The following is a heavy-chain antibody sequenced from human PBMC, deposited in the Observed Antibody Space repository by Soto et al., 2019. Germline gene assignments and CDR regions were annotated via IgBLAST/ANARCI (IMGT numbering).Heavy chain of an antibody. J-gene: IGHJ6*02. CDR2: INAANGAA. CDR1: GYTFTSYG. D-gene: IGHD3-22*01. Sequence: ASVKVSCKASGYTFTSYGIHWVRQAPGQRLEWMGWINAANGAANYAQKFQGRVTITADESTSTAYMELSSLRSEDTAVYYCARDEAPYDSSGYNPFLYYYGMDVWGQGTTVTVSS. CDR3: ARDEAPYDSSGYNPFLYYYGMDV. V-gene: IGHV1-3*01.